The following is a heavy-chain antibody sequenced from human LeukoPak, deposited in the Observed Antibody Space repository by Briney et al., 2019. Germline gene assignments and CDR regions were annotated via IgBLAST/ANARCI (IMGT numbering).Heavy chain of an antibody. CDR3: TTDVVMLTFGGVDY. Sequence: PGGSLRLSCAASGFSLSTYSMNWVRQAPGKGLEWVGRIKSKTDGGTTDYAAPVKGRFTISRDDSKNTLYLQMNSLKTEDTAVYYCTTDVVMLTFGGVDYWGQGTLVTVSS. V-gene: IGHV3-15*07. J-gene: IGHJ4*02. D-gene: IGHD3-16*01. CDR2: IKSKTDGGTT. CDR1: GFSLSTYS.